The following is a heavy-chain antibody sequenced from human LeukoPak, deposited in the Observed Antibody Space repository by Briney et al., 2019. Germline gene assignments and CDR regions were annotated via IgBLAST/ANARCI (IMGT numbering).Heavy chain of an antibody. V-gene: IGHV3-23*01. J-gene: IGHJ4*02. CDR3: AKVYDYYGSGSFHY. CDR2: ISGSGGST. Sequence: PGGSLRLSCAATGFTFSSYAMSWVRQAPGKGLEWVSLISGSGGSTDYAASVKGRFTCSRDKSTNTLYLQMNRPRAEDTAIYYCAKVYDYYGSGSFHYWGQGTLVIVSS. CDR1: GFTFSSYA. D-gene: IGHD3-10*01.